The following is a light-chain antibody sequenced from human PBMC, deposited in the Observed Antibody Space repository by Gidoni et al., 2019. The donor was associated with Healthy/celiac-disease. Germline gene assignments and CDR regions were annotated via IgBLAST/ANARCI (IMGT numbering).Light chain of an antibody. CDR3: QQYNNWLT. J-gene: IGKJ4*01. V-gene: IGKV3-15*01. CDR2: GAS. Sequence: EIVMTQSPATLSVSPGERATLSCRASQSVSSTLAWYQQKPGQAPRLLIYGASTRATGIPARFSGSGSGTEFTLTISSLQSEDFAVYYCQQYNNWLTFXGXTKVEIK. CDR1: QSVSST.